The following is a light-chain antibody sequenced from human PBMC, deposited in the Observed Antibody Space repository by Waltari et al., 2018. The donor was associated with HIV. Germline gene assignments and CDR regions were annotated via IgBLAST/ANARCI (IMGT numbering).Light chain of an antibody. V-gene: IGLV2-14*03. CDR3: SSNTSSSRI. Sequence: QSALTQPASVSGSPGQSITISCTGTSSDVGGYNYVSWYQQHPGKAPKLMIYDVNNRPSGVSNRFSGSKSGNTASLTISGLQAEDEADYYCSSNTSSSRIFGGGTKLTVL. J-gene: IGLJ2*01. CDR1: SSDVGGYNY. CDR2: DVN.